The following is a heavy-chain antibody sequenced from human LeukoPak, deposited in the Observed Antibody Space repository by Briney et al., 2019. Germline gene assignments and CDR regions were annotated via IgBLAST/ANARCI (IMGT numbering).Heavy chain of an antibody. Sequence: PSETLSLTCTVSGGSIHRGFYYWGWIRQPPGKGLAWIGSIYYSGPTYYNPSLKSRVTISVDTSRNQFSLQLTSVTVADTSVYFCARHRPSSTMSGIALWGQGTLVTVSS. CDR3: ARHRPSSTMSGIAL. D-gene: IGHD2-21*01. V-gene: IGHV4-39*01. CDR2: IYYSGPT. CDR1: GGSIHRGFYY. J-gene: IGHJ4*02.